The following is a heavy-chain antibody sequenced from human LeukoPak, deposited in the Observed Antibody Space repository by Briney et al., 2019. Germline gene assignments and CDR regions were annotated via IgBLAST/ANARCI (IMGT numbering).Heavy chain of an antibody. D-gene: IGHD3-16*01. J-gene: IGHJ4*02. V-gene: IGHV3-48*04. CDR3: ARDWGSYGGRTGDY. CDR1: GFNFSSYS. CDR2: ISSSSSTI. Sequence: PGGSLRLSCAAPGFNFSSYSMNWVRQAPGKGLERVSYISSSSSTIYYADSVKGRFTISRDNAKNSLYLQMNSLRAEDTAVYYCARDWGSYGGRTGDYWGQGTLVTVSS.